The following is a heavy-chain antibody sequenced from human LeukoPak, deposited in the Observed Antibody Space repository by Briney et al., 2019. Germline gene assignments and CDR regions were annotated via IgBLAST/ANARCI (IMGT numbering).Heavy chain of an antibody. CDR1: GGSISSSRYY. Sequence: SETLSLTCSVSGGSISSSRYYWNWIRQPPGKGLEWVGSIYYSGTTYYNSSLKSRVTISEDTSKNRFSLMLTSVTAADTAVYYCARQASDYFYYYIDVWGEGTTVIVSS. J-gene: IGHJ6*03. CDR3: ARQASDYFYYYIDV. V-gene: IGHV4-39*01. CDR2: IYYSGTT.